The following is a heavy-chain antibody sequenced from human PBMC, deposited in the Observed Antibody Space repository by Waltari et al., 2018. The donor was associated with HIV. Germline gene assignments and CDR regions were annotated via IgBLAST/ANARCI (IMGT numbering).Heavy chain of an antibody. D-gene: IGHD3-16*01. CDR1: GGSISSSSYY. CDR3: ARHGRMGGGTHRRYFDY. CDR2: IFYSGST. V-gene: IGHV4-39*01. Sequence: QLQLQESGPGQVKPSETLSLTCTVSGGSISSSSYYWGWVRQPPGKGLEWIGGIFYSGSTFYNPTLKSLVTISVDTSKNQFARKLSSVTAADTAVYYCARHGRMGGGTHRRYFDYWGQGSLVTVSS. J-gene: IGHJ4*02.